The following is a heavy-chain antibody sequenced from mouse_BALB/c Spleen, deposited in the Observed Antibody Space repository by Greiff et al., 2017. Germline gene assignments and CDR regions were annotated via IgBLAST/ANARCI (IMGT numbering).Heavy chain of an antibody. CDR2: ISSGGGST. CDR3: ARHGTTGAMDY. V-gene: IGHV5-12-1*01. Sequence: VQLKESGGGLVKPGGSLKLSCAASGFAFSSYDMSWVRQTPEKRLEWVAYISSGGGSTYYPDTVKGRFTISRDNAKNTLYLQMSSLKSEDTAMYYCARHGTTGAMDYWGQGTSVTVSS. CDR1: GFAFSSYD. J-gene: IGHJ4*01. D-gene: IGHD1-1*01.